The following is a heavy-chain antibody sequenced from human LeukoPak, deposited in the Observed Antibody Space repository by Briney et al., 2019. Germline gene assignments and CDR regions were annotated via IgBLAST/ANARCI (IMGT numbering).Heavy chain of an antibody. J-gene: IGHJ6*03. CDR3: ARDCSGGSCYLGDYYYYYMDV. CDR2: INPNSGGT. Sequence: ASVKVSCKASGYTFTGYYMHWVRQAPGQGLEWMGWINPNSGGTNYAQKFQGRVTMTRDTSISTAYMELSRLRSDDTAVYYCARDCSGGSCYLGDYYYYYMDVWGKGTTVTISS. V-gene: IGHV1-2*02. CDR1: GYTFTGYY. D-gene: IGHD2-15*01.